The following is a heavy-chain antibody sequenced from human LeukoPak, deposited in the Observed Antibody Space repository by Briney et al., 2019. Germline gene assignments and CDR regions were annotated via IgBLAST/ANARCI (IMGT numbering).Heavy chain of an antibody. J-gene: IGHJ3*02. CDR1: GYTFTSYG. CDR2: ISAYNGNT. Sequence: GASVTVSCKASGYTFTSYGISWVRLAPGQGREWMGWISAYNGNTNYAQKLQGRVTMTTDTSTSTAYMELRSLRSDDTAVYYCARHLDPTDAFDIWGQGTTVTVSS. D-gene: IGHD2-2*03. CDR3: ARHLDPTDAFDI. V-gene: IGHV1-18*01.